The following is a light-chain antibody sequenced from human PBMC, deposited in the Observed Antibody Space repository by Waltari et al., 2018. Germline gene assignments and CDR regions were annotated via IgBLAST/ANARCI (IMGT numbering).Light chain of an antibody. CDR1: QSVSSH. V-gene: IGKV3-15*01. CDR3: QQYHDWWT. Sequence: ETAMTQSPATLSVSPGDSATPFCRASQSVSSHLAWYQQKPGQPPRLLIYGASTRAPGVPARVSGSGSGTEFTLTISSLQSEDSAFYYCQQYHDWWTFGLGTKLEIK. CDR2: GAS. J-gene: IGKJ1*01.